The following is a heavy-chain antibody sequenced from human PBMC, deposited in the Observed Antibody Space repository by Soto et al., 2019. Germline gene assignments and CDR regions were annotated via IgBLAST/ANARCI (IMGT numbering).Heavy chain of an antibody. Sequence: ASVKVSCKASGYIFTSYAMHWVRQAPGQRLEWMGWINAGNGNTKYSQKFQGRVTITRDTSASTAYMELSSLRSEDTAVYYCARGLNGYSHYFDYWGQGTLVTVSS. CDR3: ARGLNGYSHYFDY. J-gene: IGHJ4*02. CDR1: GYIFTSYA. V-gene: IGHV1-3*01. CDR2: INAGNGNT. D-gene: IGHD5-18*01.